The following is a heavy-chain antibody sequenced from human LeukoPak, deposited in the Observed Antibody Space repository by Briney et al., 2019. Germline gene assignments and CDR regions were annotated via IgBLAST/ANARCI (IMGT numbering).Heavy chain of an antibody. V-gene: IGHV4-34*01. CDR2: INHSGST. D-gene: IGHD5-24*01. Sequence: PSETLSLTCAVYGGSFSGYYWSWIRQPPGKGLEWIGEINHSGSTNFNPSLKSRVTISVDTSKNQFSLKLSSVTAADTAVYYCARGAWKRWLQFLRGAFDIWGQGTMVTVSS. CDR1: GGSFSGYY. CDR3: ARGAWKRWLQFLRGAFDI. J-gene: IGHJ3*02.